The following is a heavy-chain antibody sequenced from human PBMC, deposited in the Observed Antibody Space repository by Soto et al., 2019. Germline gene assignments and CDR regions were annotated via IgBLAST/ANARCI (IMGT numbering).Heavy chain of an antibody. J-gene: IGHJ4*02. CDR1: GYTFTNYA. Sequence: ASVKVSCKATGYTFTNYAIHWVRQAPGQRLEWMGWINAGNGNTKYSKNFQGRVTFTRDTSARTAYMELSSLRSEDTAVYYCARDLGGWPDYRGQGTLVTVSS. V-gene: IGHV1-3*01. D-gene: IGHD2-15*01. CDR3: ARDLGGWPDY. CDR2: INAGNGNT.